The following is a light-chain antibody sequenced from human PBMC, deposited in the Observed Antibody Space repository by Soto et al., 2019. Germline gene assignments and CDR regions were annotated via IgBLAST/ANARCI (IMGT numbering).Light chain of an antibody. J-gene: IGLJ3*02. Sequence: QSVLTQPASVSGSPEQSITISCTGTSSDVGAYNYVSWYQQHPGKAPKLTIYEVSNRPSGVSDRFSGSRSGNTASLTISGLQAEEESDYYCSSYTSSSTWVFGGGTKATVL. CDR2: EVS. CDR3: SSYTSSSTWV. V-gene: IGLV2-14*01. CDR1: SSDVGAYNY.